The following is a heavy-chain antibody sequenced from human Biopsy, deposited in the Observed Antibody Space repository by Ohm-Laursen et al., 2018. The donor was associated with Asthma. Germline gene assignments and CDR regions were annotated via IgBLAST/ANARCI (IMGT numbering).Heavy chain of an antibody. CDR2: ISYDGSIT. CDR1: GFAFRSYA. CDR3: GIVVAANPFQGDC. Sequence: SLRLSCSAPGFAFRSYAMNWVRQAPGKGLEWVAVISYDGSITHYADSVKGRFTISRDNSKNTVYLDISSLRTEDTAVFYCGIVVAANPFQGDCWGQGTLVTVSS. V-gene: IGHV3-30*03. J-gene: IGHJ4*02. D-gene: IGHD2-15*01.